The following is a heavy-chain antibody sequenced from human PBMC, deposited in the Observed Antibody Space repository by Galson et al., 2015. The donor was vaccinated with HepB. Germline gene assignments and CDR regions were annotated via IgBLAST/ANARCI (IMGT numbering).Heavy chain of an antibody. CDR2: INPHSGGT. Sequence: SVKVACKASGYTFTGYYIHWVRQVPGQGLEWMGWINPHSGGTNYAQKFQGRVTMTWDTSISTAYLELSSLRSDDTAVYYCASAACTYTTSCSPDFPWGQGTLVTVSS. D-gene: IGHD3-16*01. J-gene: IGHJ5*02. V-gene: IGHV1-2*02. CDR1: GYTFTGYY. CDR3: ASAACTYTTSCSPDFP.